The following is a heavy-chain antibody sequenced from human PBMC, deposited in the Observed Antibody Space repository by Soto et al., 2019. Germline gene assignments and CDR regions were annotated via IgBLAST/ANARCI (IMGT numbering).Heavy chain of an antibody. D-gene: IGHD3-3*01. CDR3: ARVGTDFWSGYYPKAHFFDY. CDR2: IIPIFGTA. V-gene: IGHV1-69*01. J-gene: IGHJ4*02. Sequence: QVQLVQSGAEVKKPGSSVKVSCKASGGTFSSYAISWVRQAPGQGLEWMGGIIPIFGTANYAQKFQGRVPITADEATSTDYMELSSLRSEDTAVYYCARVGTDFWSGYYPKAHFFDYWGQGTLVTVSS. CDR1: GGTFSSYA.